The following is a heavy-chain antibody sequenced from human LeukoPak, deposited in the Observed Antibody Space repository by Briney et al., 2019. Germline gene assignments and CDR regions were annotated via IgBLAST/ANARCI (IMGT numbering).Heavy chain of an antibody. CDR1: GYTFTGYY. CDR2: INPNSGGT. V-gene: IGHV1-2*02. CDR3: ARDRDDSSGYYRETLFDY. D-gene: IGHD3-22*01. J-gene: IGHJ4*02. Sequence: GASVKVSCKASGYTFTGYYMHWVRQAPGQGLEWMGWINPNSGGTNYAQKFQGRVTMTRDTSISTAYMELSRLRSDDTAVYYRARDRDDSSGYYRETLFDYWGQGTLVTVSS.